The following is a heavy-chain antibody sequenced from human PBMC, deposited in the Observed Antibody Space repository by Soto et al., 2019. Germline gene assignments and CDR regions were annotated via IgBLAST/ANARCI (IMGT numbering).Heavy chain of an antibody. CDR3: ARDGYVDAFDI. CDR2: ISSSSSYI. CDR1: GFTFSSYS. V-gene: IGHV3-21*01. D-gene: IGHD5-12*01. Sequence: GGSLRLSCASSGFTFSSYSMNWVRQAPGKGLEWVSSISSSSSYIYYADSVKGRFTISRDNAKNSLYLQMNSLRAEDTAVYYCARDGYVDAFDIWGQGTMVTVSS. J-gene: IGHJ3*02.